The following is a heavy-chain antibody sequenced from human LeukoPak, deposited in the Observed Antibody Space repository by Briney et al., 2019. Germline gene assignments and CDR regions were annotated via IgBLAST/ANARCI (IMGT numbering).Heavy chain of an antibody. J-gene: IGHJ4*02. D-gene: IGHD1-20*01. V-gene: IGHV3-9*01. CDR1: GFTFDDYA. Sequence: GGSLRLSCAASGFTFDDYAMHWVRQAPGKGLEWVSGISWNSGSIGYADSVKGRFTISRDNAKNSLYLQMNSLRAEDTALYYCAKDMVPYNWNDGGFDYWGQGTLVTVSS. CDR3: AKDMVPYNWNDGGFDY. CDR2: ISWNSGSI.